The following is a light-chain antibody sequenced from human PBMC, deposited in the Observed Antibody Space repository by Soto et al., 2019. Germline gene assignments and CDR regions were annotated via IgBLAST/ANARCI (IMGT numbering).Light chain of an antibody. CDR3: CSYAGTPYV. CDR2: GVS. V-gene: IGLV2-11*01. CDR1: RSDVGGYNY. Sequence: QSALTQPRSVSASPGQSVTISCTGTRSDVGGYNYVSWYQHHPGKAPKLMIYGVSERPSGVPDRFSGSKSGNTASLTISGLQAGDEADYYCCSYAGTPYVFGTGTKVTVL. J-gene: IGLJ1*01.